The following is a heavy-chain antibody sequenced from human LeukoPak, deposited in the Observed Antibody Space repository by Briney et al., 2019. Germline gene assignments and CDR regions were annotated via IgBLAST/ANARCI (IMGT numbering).Heavy chain of an antibody. CDR2: ISAYNGNT. V-gene: IGHV1-18*01. CDR3: ARDIRGATISWYYGMDV. CDR1: GYTFTSYG. Sequence: ASVKVSCKASGYTFTSYGISWVRQAPGQGLEWMGWISAYNGNTNYAQNLQGRVTMTTDTSTSTAYMELRGLRSADTAVYYCARDIRGATISWYYGMDVWGQGTTVTVSS. J-gene: IGHJ6*02. D-gene: IGHD1-26*01.